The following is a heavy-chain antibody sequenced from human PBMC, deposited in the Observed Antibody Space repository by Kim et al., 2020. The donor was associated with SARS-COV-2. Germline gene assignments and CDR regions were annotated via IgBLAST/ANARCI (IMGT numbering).Heavy chain of an antibody. J-gene: IGHJ4*02. CDR3: AREPLRYFDWLFPAPFDY. V-gene: IGHV3-11*01. CDR2: ISSSGSTI. Sequence: GGSLRLSCAASGFTFSDYYMSWIRQAPGKGLEWVSYISSSGSTIYYADSVKGRFTISRDNAKNSLYLQMNSLRAEDTAVYYCAREPLRYFDWLFPAPFDYWGQGTLVTVSS. D-gene: IGHD3-9*01. CDR1: GFTFSDYY.